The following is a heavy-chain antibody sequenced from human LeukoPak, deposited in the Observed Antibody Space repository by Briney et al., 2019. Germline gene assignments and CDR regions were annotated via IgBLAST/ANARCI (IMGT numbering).Heavy chain of an antibody. Sequence: GGSLRLSCAASGFTFSSYSMNWVRQAPGKELEWVSSISSSSSYIYYADSVKGRFTISRDNAKNSLYLQMNSLRAEDTAVYYCARVGALWFGEYVFDYWGQGTLVTVSS. V-gene: IGHV3-21*01. J-gene: IGHJ4*02. D-gene: IGHD3-10*01. CDR1: GFTFSSYS. CDR2: ISSSSSYI. CDR3: ARVGALWFGEYVFDY.